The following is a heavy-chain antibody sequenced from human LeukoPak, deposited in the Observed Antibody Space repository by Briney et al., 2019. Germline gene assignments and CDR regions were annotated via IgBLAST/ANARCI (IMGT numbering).Heavy chain of an antibody. J-gene: IGHJ4*02. CDR1: GYTFASSA. D-gene: IGHD6-19*01. CDR2: INTNTGNP. V-gene: IGHV7-4-1*02. Sequence: ASVKVSCKASGYTFASSALNWVRQAPGQGLEWMGWINTNTGNPTYAQGFTGRFVFSLDTSVSTAYLHISSLEAEDTAIYYCATDLKKGDSGCFDYWGQGTLVTVSS. CDR3: ATDLKKGDSGCFDY.